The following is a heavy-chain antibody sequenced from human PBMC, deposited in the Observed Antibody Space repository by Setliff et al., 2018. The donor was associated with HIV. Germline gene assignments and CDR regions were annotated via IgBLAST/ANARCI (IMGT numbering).Heavy chain of an antibody. J-gene: IGHJ6*03. D-gene: IGHD2-15*01. CDR2: VRPYNADK. Sequence: ASVKVSCKASGFTFSDYYMHWVRQAPGQGLEWMGWVRPYNADKNYAQKFQGRDTMTSDTSISTAYLELSGLTADDTAIYYCARDRAYCSSGSCYRPLVYYFYYMDVWGTGTTVTVSS. V-gene: IGHV1-2*02. CDR3: ARDRAYCSSGSCYRPLVYYFYYMDV. CDR1: GFTFSDYY.